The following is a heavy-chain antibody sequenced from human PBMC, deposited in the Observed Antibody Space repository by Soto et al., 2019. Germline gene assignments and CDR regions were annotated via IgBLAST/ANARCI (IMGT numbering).Heavy chain of an antibody. V-gene: IGHV3-74*01. D-gene: IGHD6-13*01. Sequence: GGSLRLSCAASGFTFSSYWMPWVRQATGKGLVWVSRLNSDGSSTSYADSVKGRFTISRDNAKNTLYLQMNSLRAEDTAVYYCARGAAAGNYYYYYYMDVWGKGTTVTVSS. CDR2: LNSDGSST. CDR1: GFTFSSYW. J-gene: IGHJ6*03. CDR3: ARGAAAGNYYYYYYMDV.